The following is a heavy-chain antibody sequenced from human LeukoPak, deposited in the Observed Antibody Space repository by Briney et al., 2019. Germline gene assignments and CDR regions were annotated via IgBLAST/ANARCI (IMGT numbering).Heavy chain of an antibody. J-gene: IGHJ4*02. CDR1: GLTFRTTW. CDR3: ATARNFRFEY. D-gene: IGHD1-7*01. CDR2: MNGEGTTI. V-gene: IGHV3-74*01. Sequence: GGSLRLSCATSGLTFRTTWMHWVRQAPGKGLMWVSRMNGEGTTIDYADSVKGRFTVSRDYAKNTLFLQMNNLRTEDTALYFCATARNFRFEYWGQGILVTVSS.